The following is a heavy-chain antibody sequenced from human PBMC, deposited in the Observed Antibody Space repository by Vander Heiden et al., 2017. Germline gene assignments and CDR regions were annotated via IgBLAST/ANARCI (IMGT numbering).Heavy chain of an antibody. J-gene: IGHJ4*02. CDR2: ISYDGSNK. V-gene: IGHV3-30*03. CDR3: ATGGHIPLDY. CDR1: GFTFSSYG. D-gene: IGHD2-21*01. Sequence: QVQLVESGGGVVQPGRSLRLSCAASGFTFSSYGMHWVRQAPGKGLEWVAVISYDGSNKYYADSVKGRFTISRDNSKNTLYLQMNSLRAEDTAVYYCATGGHIPLDYWGQGTLVTVSS.